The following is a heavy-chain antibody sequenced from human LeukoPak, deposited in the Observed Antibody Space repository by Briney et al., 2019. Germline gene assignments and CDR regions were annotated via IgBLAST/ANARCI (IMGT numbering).Heavy chain of an antibody. D-gene: IGHD3-22*01. Sequence: SETLSLTCAVSGGSFSGFYWTWIRQPPGKSLQWIGEVNGSGATKYNPSLETRVTISTDTYKEHFSLTMTSVTTADTAIYYCARTSAGYYVPFDFWGRGSLVSVSS. CDR3: ARTSAGYYVPFDF. CDR2: VNGSGAT. J-gene: IGHJ4*02. V-gene: IGHV4-34*01. CDR1: GGSFSGFY.